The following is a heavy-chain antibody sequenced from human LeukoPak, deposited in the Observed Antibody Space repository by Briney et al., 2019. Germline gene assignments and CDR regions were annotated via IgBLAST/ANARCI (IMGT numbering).Heavy chain of an antibody. V-gene: IGHV1-69*04. Sequence: ASVKVSCKASGGTFTSYAISWVRQAPGQGLEWMGRIIPIFGIANYAQKFQGRVTITADKSTSTAYMELSSLRSEDTAVYYCARDYFDISGPPLDYWGQGTLVTVSS. J-gene: IGHJ4*02. CDR3: ARDYFDISGPPLDY. CDR2: IIPIFGIA. D-gene: IGHD3-22*01. CDR1: GGTFTSYA.